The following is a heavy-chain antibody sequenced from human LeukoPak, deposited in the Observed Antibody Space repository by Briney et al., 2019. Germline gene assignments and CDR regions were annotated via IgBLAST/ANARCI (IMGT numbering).Heavy chain of an antibody. D-gene: IGHD1-1*01. Sequence: ASVKVSCKASGGTFSSYAISWVRQAPGQGLEWMGRIIPILGIANYAQKFQGRVTITADKSTSTAYMELSSLRSEDTAVYYCARVRGTTGPWYFDYWGQGTLVTVSS. CDR2: IIPILGIA. CDR1: GGTFSSYA. CDR3: ARVRGTTGPWYFDY. V-gene: IGHV1-69*04. J-gene: IGHJ4*02.